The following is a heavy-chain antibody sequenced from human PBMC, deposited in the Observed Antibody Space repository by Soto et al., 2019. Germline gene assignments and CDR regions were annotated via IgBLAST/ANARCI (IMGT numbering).Heavy chain of an antibody. V-gene: IGHV5-51*01. CDR1: GYDFSAYW. CDR3: ARLPTDYYYGMDV. J-gene: IGHJ6*02. Sequence: GESLKISCKGSGYDFSAYWIAWVRQMPGKGLEWVGILYPGDSDTRYSPSFQGQVTISADKSISTAYLQWSSLKASDTAIYYCARLPTDYYYGMDVWGQGTTVTVSS. CDR2: LYPGDSDT.